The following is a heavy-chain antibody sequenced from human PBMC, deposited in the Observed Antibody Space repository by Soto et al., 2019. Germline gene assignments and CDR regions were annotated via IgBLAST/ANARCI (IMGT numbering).Heavy chain of an antibody. V-gene: IGHV1-69*12. CDR2: IIPIFGTA. Sequence: QVQLVQSGAEVKKPGSSVTVSCKASGGTFSSYTISWVRQAPGQGLEWMGGIIPIFGTATYAQKFQGRVTITADESKSTAYIALISMRSEDTAVYYCARGHQRWLKLWYFDLWGRGTLVTVSS. D-gene: IGHD5-12*01. CDR3: ARGHQRWLKLWYFDL. J-gene: IGHJ2*01. CDR1: GGTFSSYT.